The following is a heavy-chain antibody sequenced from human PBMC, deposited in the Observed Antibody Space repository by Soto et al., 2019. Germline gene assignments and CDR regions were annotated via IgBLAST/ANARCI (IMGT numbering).Heavy chain of an antibody. V-gene: IGHV2-5*01. CDR3: AHRLMVRGVIDNYSFDY. J-gene: IGHJ4*02. CDR1: GFSLSTSGVG. CDR2: IYWYDDK. D-gene: IGHD3-10*01. Sequence: QITLKESGPTLVKPTQTLTLTCTFSGFSLSTSGVGVGWIRQPPGKALEWLALIYWYDDKRYSPSLKSRLTITKDTSKNHVVLTITTEDPVYTATYSCAHRLMVRGVIDNYSFDYWGRGTLVTVAS.